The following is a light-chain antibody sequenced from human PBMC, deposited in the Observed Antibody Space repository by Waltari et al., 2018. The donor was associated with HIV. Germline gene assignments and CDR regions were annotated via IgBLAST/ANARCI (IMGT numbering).Light chain of an antibody. J-gene: IGKJ5*01. CDR2: DAS. V-gene: IGKV3-11*01. CDR3: QQRSNWPPEIT. CDR1: QSVNPY. Sequence: EIVLTQSPATLSLSPGERATLSCRASQSVNPYLAWHQQKPGQAPRLLSYDASNRATGIPARFSGSGSGTDFTLTISSLEPEDFAVYYCQQRSNWPPEITFGQGTRLEIK.